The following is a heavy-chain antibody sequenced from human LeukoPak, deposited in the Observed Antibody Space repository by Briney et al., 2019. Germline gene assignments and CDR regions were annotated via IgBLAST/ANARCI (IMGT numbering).Heavy chain of an antibody. J-gene: IGHJ4*02. CDR1: GFIFSVYN. CDR3: ARDGCTRLKYSFAYGDS. Sequence: GGSLRLSCVGSGFIFSVYNMNWVRQAPGKGLEWVSSISNGGGYISYGDALKGRFTLSRDNAKNSMYLQMNSLPAERTAVYLCARDGCTRLKYSFAYGDSCGQGTLVTVSS. CDR2: ISNGGGYI. V-gene: IGHV3-21*01. D-gene: IGHD3-16*01.